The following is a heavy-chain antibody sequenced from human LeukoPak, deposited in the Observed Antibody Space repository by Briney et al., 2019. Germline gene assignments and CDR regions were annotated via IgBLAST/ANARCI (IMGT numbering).Heavy chain of an antibody. J-gene: IGHJ5*02. CDR2: IIPIFGTA. CDR1: GGTFSSYA. V-gene: IGHV1-69*13. CDR3: ARETAGFWSGYSRPNWFDP. D-gene: IGHD3-3*01. Sequence: SVKVSCKASGGTFSSYAISWVRQAPGQGLEWMGGIIPIFGTANYAQKFQGRVTITADESTSTAYMELSSLRSEDTAAYYCARETAGFWSGYSRPNWFDPWGQGTLVTVSS.